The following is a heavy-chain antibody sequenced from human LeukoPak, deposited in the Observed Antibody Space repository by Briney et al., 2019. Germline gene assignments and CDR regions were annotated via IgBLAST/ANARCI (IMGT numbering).Heavy chain of an antibody. Sequence: ASVKVSCKASGFTFTSSAVQWVRQARGQRLEWIGWIVVGSGNTNYAQKFQERVTITRDMSTSTAYMELSSLRSEDTAVYYCAAALRYDPPMPHYYYCGMDVWGQGTTVTVSS. CDR2: IVVGSGNT. CDR1: GFTFTSSA. D-gene: IGHD5-12*01. CDR3: AAALRYDPPMPHYYYCGMDV. J-gene: IGHJ6*02. V-gene: IGHV1-58*01.